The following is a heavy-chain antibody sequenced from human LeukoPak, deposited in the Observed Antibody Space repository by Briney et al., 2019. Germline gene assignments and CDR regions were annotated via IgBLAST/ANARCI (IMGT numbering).Heavy chain of an antibody. CDR2: ISGSGGST. J-gene: IGHJ4*02. V-gene: IGHV3-23*01. D-gene: IGHD5-24*01. CDR1: GFTFDDYA. CDR3: AKGASEILFDY. Sequence: GGSLRLSCAASGFTFDDYAMHWVRQAPGKGLEWVSAISGSGGSTYYADSVKGRFTISRDNSKNTLYLQMNSLRAEDTAVYYCAKGASEILFDYWGQGTLVTVSS.